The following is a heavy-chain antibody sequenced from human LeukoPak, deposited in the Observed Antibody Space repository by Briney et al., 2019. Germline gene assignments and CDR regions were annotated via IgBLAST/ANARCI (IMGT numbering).Heavy chain of an antibody. CDR2: ISGSGGST. V-gene: IGHV3-23*01. Sequence: GSLRLSCAASGFTFSSYAMSWVRQAPGKGLEWVSAISGSGGSTYYADSVKGRFTISRDNSKNTLYLQMNSLRAEDTAVYYCAKLYITGTTRPYYFDYWGQGTLVTVSS. CDR1: GFTFSSYA. D-gene: IGHD1-7*01. CDR3: AKLYITGTTRPYYFDY. J-gene: IGHJ4*02.